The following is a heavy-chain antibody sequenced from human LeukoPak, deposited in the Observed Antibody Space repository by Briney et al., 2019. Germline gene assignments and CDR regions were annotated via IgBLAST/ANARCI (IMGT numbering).Heavy chain of an antibody. Sequence: GGSLRLSCVASAFTFNNYWMHWVRQAPGKGLVWVSRIKGDGSSTNYADSVRGRFTISRDNAKNSLYLQMNSLRAEDTAVYYCARPRYCSSISCYFHAFDVWGQGTMVTVSS. CDR3: ARPRYCSSISCYFHAFDV. V-gene: IGHV3-74*01. D-gene: IGHD2-2*01. J-gene: IGHJ3*01. CDR2: IKGDGSST. CDR1: AFTFNNYW.